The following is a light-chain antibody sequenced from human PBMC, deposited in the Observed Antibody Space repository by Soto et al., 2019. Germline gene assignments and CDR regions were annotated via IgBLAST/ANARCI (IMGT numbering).Light chain of an antibody. J-gene: IGLJ3*02. Sequence: QSALTQPASVSGSPGQSITISCTGTSSDVGSYNLVSWYQQHPGKAPKLMIYEVSKRPSGVSNRFSGSKSGNTASLTISGLQAEDEADYYCCSYAGSIRPGVFGGGTKLTVL. CDR1: SSDVGSYNL. V-gene: IGLV2-23*02. CDR3: CSYAGSIRPGV. CDR2: EVS.